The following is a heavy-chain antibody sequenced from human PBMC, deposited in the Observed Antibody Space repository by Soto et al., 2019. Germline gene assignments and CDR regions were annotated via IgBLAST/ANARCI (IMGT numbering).Heavy chain of an antibody. CDR3: ARELPSGSRSPQFDY. D-gene: IGHD1-26*01. Sequence: SETLSLTCTVSGVSISSSYWGWIRQSPGKGLEWIGYISNSGTTNFNSALSSRAIMSVDTSNNQFSLKLSSVTAADTAVYYCARELPSGSRSPQFDYWGPGTLVTVSS. CDR2: ISNSGTT. J-gene: IGHJ4*02. CDR1: GVSISSSY. V-gene: IGHV4-59*01.